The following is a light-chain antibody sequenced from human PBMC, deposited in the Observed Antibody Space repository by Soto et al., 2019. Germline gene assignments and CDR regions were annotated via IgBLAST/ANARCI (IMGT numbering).Light chain of an antibody. CDR1: SSDVGSYNL. Sequence: QSALTQPASVSGSPGQSITISCTGTSSDVGSYNLVSWYRQHPGKAPKLMIYVVTKRPAGVSNRFSGSKSGNTASLTSSGLQAGDEADYYCCAYAGSSWVFGGGTKADRP. V-gene: IGLV2-23*02. CDR3: CAYAGSSWV. CDR2: VVT. J-gene: IGLJ3*02.